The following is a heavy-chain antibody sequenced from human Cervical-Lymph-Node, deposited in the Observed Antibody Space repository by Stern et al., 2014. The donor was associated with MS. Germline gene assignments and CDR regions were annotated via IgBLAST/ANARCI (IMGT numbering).Heavy chain of an antibody. V-gene: IGHV1-69*01. CDR3: ARSWGRYCSGGSCYDSYFQH. CDR2: IIPIFGTA. CDR1: GGTFSSYA. D-gene: IGHD2-15*01. J-gene: IGHJ1*01. Sequence: VQLVESGAEVKKPGSSVKVSCKASGGTFSSYAISWVRQAPGQGLEWMGGIIPIFGTANYAQKFQGRVTITADESTSTAYMELSSLRSEDTAVYYCARSWGRYCSGGSCYDSYFQHWGQGTLVTVSS.